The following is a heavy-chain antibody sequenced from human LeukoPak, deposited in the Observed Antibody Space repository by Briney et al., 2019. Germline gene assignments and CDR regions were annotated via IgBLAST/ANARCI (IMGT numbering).Heavy chain of an antibody. Sequence: PSETLSLTCAVYGGSFSGYYWSWIRQPPGKGLEWIGEINHSGSTNYNPSLKTRVTKSVDTSKNQFSLKLSSVTAADTAVYYCARTIVPAVDFDYWGQGTLVTVSS. CDR1: GGSFSGYY. V-gene: IGHV4-34*01. D-gene: IGHD2-2*01. CDR3: ARTIVPAVDFDY. CDR2: INHSGST. J-gene: IGHJ4*02.